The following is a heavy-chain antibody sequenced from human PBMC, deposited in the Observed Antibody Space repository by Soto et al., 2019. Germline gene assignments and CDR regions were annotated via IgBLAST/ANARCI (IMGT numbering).Heavy chain of an antibody. CDR3: ARDNVITFGGVIVGV. J-gene: IGHJ4*02. Sequence: PGGSLRLSCAASGFTFSSYSMNWVRQAPGKGLEWVSYISSSSSTIYYADYEKGRFTISRDNAKNSLYLQMNSLRAEDTAVYYCARDNVITFGGVIVGVWGQGTLVTVSS. CDR1: GFTFSSYS. CDR2: ISSSSSTI. V-gene: IGHV3-48*01. D-gene: IGHD3-16*02.